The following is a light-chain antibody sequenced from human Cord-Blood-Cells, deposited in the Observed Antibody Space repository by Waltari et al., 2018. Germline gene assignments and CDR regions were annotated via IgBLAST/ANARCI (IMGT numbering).Light chain of an antibody. CDR2: EGS. CDR3: CSYAGSSTFVV. CDR1: SSDVGSYNL. J-gene: IGLJ2*01. Sequence: QSALTQPASVFGSPGQSITISCTGTSSDVGSYNLVSLYRQRPANAPKLMIYEGSKRPSGVYNRFSGSKSGNTASLTISGLQAEDEADYYCCSYAGSSTFVVFGGGTKLTVL. V-gene: IGLV2-23*01.